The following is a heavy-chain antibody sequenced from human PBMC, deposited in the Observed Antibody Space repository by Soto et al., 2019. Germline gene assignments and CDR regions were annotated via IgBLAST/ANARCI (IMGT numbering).Heavy chain of an antibody. D-gene: IGHD3-10*01. CDR3: ARVPLGNGAADYYYMDV. J-gene: IGHJ6*03. V-gene: IGHV4-61*01. CDR2: VYSSGST. CDR1: GGSIASGNYY. Sequence: SETLSLTCTVSGGSIASGNYYWSWIRQHPGKGLEWIGYVYSSGSTFYNPSLKSRVTISVDTSKNQFSLKLSSVTAADTAVYYCARVPLGNGAADYYYMDVWGKGTTVTVSS.